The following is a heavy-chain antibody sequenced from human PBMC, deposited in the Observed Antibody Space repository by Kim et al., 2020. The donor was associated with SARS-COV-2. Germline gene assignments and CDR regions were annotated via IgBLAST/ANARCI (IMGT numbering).Heavy chain of an antibody. Sequence: GESLKISCKGSGYSFTSYWIGWVRQMPGKGLEWMGIIYSGDSNTRYSPSFQGQVTISVDKSISTAFLQWTSLEASDTAMYYCARAISYSWYYWGQGTLVTVSS. J-gene: IGHJ4*02. D-gene: IGHD6-13*01. CDR1: GYSFTSYW. CDR3: ARAISYSWYY. CDR2: IYSGDSNT. V-gene: IGHV5-51*01.